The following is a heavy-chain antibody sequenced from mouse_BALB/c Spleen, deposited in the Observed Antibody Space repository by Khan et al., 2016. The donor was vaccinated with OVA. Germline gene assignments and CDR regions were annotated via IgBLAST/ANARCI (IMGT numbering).Heavy chain of an antibody. V-gene: IGHV2-6-1*01. CDR1: GFSLTNYG. J-gene: IGHJ4*01. D-gene: IGHD2-10*01. CDR2: IWSDGTT. Sequence: VELVESGPGLVAPSQSLSITCTISGFSLTNYGVHWVCQPPGKGLEWLVVIWSDGTTTYNSALQSRLTISKDNSKSQVFLKMNSLQTDDTAMYFCARQPYYHYNVMDYWGQGTSVTVSS. CDR3: ARQPYYHYNVMDY.